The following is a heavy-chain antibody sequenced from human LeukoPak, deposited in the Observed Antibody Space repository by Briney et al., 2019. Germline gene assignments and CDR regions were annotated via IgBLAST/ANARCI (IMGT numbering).Heavy chain of an antibody. CDR3: ASYSSSSGGTYYYYYYYMDV. D-gene: IGHD6-6*01. CDR2: IYHSGST. CDR1: GYSISSGYY. V-gene: IGHV4-38-2*02. Sequence: SSETLSLTCTVSGYSISSGYYWGWIRQPPGKGLEWIGSIYHSGSTYYNPSLKSRVTISVDTSKNQFSLKLSSVTAADTAVYYCASYSSSSGGTYYYYYYYMDVWGKGTTVTVSS. J-gene: IGHJ6*03.